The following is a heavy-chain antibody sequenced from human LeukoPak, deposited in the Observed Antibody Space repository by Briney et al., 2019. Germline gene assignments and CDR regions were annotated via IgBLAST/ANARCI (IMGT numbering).Heavy chain of an antibody. Sequence: PSETLSLTCTVSGDSTSSSTYYWDWIRQAPGKGLEWIGNIYDSGTTHYNPSLKSRVTISGDTSKNQFSLKLNSVTAADTAIYYRATHRRSGSGGSENAFDIWGQGTMVTVSS. CDR2: IYDSGTT. D-gene: IGHD5-12*01. CDR3: ATHRRSGSGGSENAFDI. J-gene: IGHJ3*02. V-gene: IGHV4-39*01. CDR1: GDSTSSSTYY.